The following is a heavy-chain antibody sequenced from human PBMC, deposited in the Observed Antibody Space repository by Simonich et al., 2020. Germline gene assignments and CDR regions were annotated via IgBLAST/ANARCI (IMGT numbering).Heavy chain of an antibody. Sequence: EVQLVESGGGRVKPGGSLRLSCAASGFTFSSYSMNWVRQAPGKGREWGASISSSSSYKYYADSGKGRFTISRDNAKNSLYLQMNSLRAEDTAVYYCARDVDTAMVFDYWGQGTLVTVSS. D-gene: IGHD5-18*01. CDR2: ISSSSSYK. CDR3: ARDVDTAMVFDY. CDR1: GFTFSSYS. V-gene: IGHV3-21*01. J-gene: IGHJ4*02.